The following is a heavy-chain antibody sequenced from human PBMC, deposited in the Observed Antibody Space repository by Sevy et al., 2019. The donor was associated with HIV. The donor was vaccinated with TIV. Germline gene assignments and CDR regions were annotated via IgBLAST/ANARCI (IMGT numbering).Heavy chain of an antibody. CDR3: ARDQFSYFDY. D-gene: IGHD3-3*01. V-gene: IGHV3-74*01. CDR2: INSDGSIT. J-gene: IGHJ4*02. CDR1: GFTFTTYW. Sequence: GPLRLSCATSGFTFTTYWMHWVRQSPGKGLVWVSRINSDGSITDYADSVKGRFTMSRDNAKNTLYLQMNSLRAEDTAVYYCARDQFSYFDYWGQGTLVTVSS.